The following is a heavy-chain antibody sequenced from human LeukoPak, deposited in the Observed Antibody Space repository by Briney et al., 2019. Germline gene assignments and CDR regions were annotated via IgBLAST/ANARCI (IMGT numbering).Heavy chain of an antibody. J-gene: IGHJ4*02. CDR1: GFTFSSYA. D-gene: IGHD4-17*01. CDR3: ARDTPLTTVTTSDY. Sequence: GGSLRLSCAASGFTFSSYAMHWVRQAPGKGLEWVAVISYDGSNKYYADSVKGRFTISRDNSKNTLYLQMNSLRAEDTAVYYCARDTPLTTVTTSDYWGQGTLVTVSS. CDR2: ISYDGSNK. V-gene: IGHV3-30-3*01.